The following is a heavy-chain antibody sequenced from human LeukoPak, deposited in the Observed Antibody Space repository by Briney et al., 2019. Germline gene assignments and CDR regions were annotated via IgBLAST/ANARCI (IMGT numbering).Heavy chain of an antibody. Sequence: PSQTPSLTCTVSGGSISSGSYYWSWIRQPAGKGLEWIGRIYTSGSTNYNPSLKSRVTISVDTSKNQFSLKLSSVTAADTAVYYCARVRHYYDSSGSRNWFDPWGQGTLVTVSS. CDR3: ARVRHYYDSSGSRNWFDP. D-gene: IGHD3-22*01. V-gene: IGHV4-61*02. J-gene: IGHJ5*02. CDR1: GGSISSGSYY. CDR2: IYTSGST.